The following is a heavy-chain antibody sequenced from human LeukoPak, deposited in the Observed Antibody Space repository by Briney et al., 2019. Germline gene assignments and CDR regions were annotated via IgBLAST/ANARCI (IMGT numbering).Heavy chain of an antibody. J-gene: IGHJ4*02. V-gene: IGHV4-61*02. CDR1: GGSISSGSYY. CDR2: IYTSGST. Sequence: SETLSLTCTVSGGSISSGSYYWSWIRQPAGKGLEWIGRIYTSGSTNYNPSLKSRVTISVDTSKNQFSLKLSSVTAADTAVYYCASRVVPAAMSGGLYFDYWGQGTLVTVSS. D-gene: IGHD2-2*01. CDR3: ASRVVPAAMSGGLYFDY.